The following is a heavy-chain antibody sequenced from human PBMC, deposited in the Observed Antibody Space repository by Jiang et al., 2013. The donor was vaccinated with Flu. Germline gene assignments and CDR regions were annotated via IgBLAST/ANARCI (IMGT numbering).Heavy chain of an antibody. D-gene: IGHD3-10*01. CDR2: ISAYNGNT. CDR3: ARHDQRELGAFDI. CDR1: G. V-gene: IGHV1-18*01. Sequence: GISWVRQAPGQGLEWMGWISAYNGNTNYAQKLQGRVTMTTDTSTSTAYMELRSLRSDDTAVYYCARHDQRELGAFDIWGQGTMVTVSS. J-gene: IGHJ3*02.